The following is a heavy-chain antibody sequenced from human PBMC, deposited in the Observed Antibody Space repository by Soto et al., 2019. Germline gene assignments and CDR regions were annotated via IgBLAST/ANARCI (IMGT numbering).Heavy chain of an antibody. CDR1: GGSKSSGDYY. CDR3: APAYYYDTGGDYQMTAYGV. CDR2: IYYSGSA. V-gene: IGHV4-30-4*08. D-gene: IGHD3-22*01. Sequence: SETLSLTCTVSGGSKSSGDYYWRWIRQPPGKGLEWIGYIYYSGSAFYNPSLKSRVNISLDTSKNHFSLKLSSVTAPHTAVHYCAPAYYYDTGGDYQMTAYGVSSEGTM. J-gene: IGHJ3*01.